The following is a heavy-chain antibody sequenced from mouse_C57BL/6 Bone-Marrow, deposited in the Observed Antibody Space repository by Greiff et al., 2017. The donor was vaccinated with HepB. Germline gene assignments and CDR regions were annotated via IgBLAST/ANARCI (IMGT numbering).Heavy chain of an antibody. CDR2: IAPSDSYT. V-gene: IGHV1-50*01. J-gene: IGHJ2*01. Sequence: QVQLQQSGAELVKPGASVKLSCKASGYTFTSYWMQWVKQRPGQGLEWIGEIAPSDSYTNYNQKFKGKATLTVDTSSSTAYMQLSSLTSEDSAVYYCAVVADFDYWGQGTTLTVSS. CDR3: AVVADFDY. CDR1: GYTFTSYW. D-gene: IGHD1-1*01.